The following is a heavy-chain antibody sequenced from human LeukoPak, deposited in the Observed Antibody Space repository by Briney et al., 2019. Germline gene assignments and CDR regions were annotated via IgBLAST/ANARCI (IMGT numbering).Heavy chain of an antibody. CDR3: ARDYSSSWSTARGMDV. V-gene: IGHV1-2*04. CDR1: GGTFISYA. J-gene: IGHJ6*02. D-gene: IGHD6-13*01. CDR2: INPNSGGT. Sequence: GASVKVSCKASGGTFISYAISWVRQAPGQGLEWMGWINPNSGGTNYAQKFQDWVTMTRDTSISTAYMELSRLRSDDTAVYYCARDYSSSWSTARGMDVWGQGTTVTVSS.